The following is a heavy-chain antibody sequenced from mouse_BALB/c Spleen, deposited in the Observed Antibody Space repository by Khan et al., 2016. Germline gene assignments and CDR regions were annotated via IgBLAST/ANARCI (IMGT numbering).Heavy chain of an antibody. V-gene: IGHV4-1*02. D-gene: IGHD2-2*01. CDR2: INPDSSTI. CDR1: GFDFSRYW. J-gene: IGHJ2*01. Sequence: EVKLLESGGGLVQPGGSLKLSCAASGFDFSRYWMSWVRQAPGKGLEWIGEINPDSSTINYTPSLKDKFIISRDNAKNTLYLQMSKVRSEVTALYYGARQGDYGYDVYWGQGTTLTVAS. CDR3: ARQGDYGYDVY.